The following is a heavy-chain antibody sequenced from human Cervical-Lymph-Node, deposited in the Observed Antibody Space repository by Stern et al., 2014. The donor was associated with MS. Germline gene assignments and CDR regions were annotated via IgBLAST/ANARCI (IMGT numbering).Heavy chain of an antibody. CDR3: ARDWTESQGYVYSSTWGYGMDV. CDR2: INPSGGGT. Sequence: VQLVESGAEVKKPGASVKVSCKASGYTFTSYSLHWVRQAPGQGLEWMGVINPSGGGTSYAQRFQGRVTMTRDTSTSTVYMDLRSLRSEDTAVYYCARDWTESQGYVYSSTWGYGMDVWGQGTTVTVSS. CDR1: GYTFTSYS. J-gene: IGHJ6*02. D-gene: IGHD6-13*01. V-gene: IGHV1-46*01.